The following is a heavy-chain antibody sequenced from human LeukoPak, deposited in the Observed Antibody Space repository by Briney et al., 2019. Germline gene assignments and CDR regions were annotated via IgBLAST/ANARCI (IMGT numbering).Heavy chain of an antibody. V-gene: IGHV3-23*01. Sequence: GGSLRLSCAASGFTFSSYWMSWVRQAPGKGLEWVSAISGSGGSTYYADSVKGRFTISRDNSKNTLYLQMNSLRAEDTAVYYCAKERDGYNEAPYFDYWGQGTLVTVSS. CDR3: AKERDGYNEAPYFDY. CDR1: GFTFSSYW. J-gene: IGHJ4*02. D-gene: IGHD5-24*01. CDR2: ISGSGGST.